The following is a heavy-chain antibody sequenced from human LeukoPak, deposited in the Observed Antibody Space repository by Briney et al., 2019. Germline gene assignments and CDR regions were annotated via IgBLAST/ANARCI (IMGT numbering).Heavy chain of an antibody. CDR3: ARDSSYAFDY. D-gene: IGHD5-18*01. Sequence: GGSLRLSCVGSEFTFRSYWMSWVRQAPGKGLEWVANMKEDGSEKYYGDSVRGRFTISRDNARNSVFLQMDSLRAEDTAVYYCARDSSYAFDYWGQGTLVTVSS. V-gene: IGHV3-7*01. J-gene: IGHJ4*02. CDR2: MKEDGSEK. CDR1: EFTFRSYW.